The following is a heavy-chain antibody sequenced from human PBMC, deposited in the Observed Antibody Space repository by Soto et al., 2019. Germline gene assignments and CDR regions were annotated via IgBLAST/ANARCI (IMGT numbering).Heavy chain of an antibody. V-gene: IGHV3-11*05. J-gene: IGHJ4*02. CDR1: GFTFSDYY. D-gene: IGHD6-13*01. CDR3: ARDRRGIAAAGSHFDY. Sequence: PGWSLRLSCAASGFTFSDYYMSGIRQAPGKGLEWVSYISPSSSYTNYADSVKGRFTISRDNAKNSLYLQMNSLRAEDTAVYYCARDRRGIAAAGSHFDYWGQGTLVTVSS. CDR2: ISPSSSYT.